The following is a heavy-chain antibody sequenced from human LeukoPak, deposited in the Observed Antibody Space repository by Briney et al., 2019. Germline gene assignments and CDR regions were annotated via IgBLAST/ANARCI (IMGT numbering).Heavy chain of an antibody. J-gene: IGHJ4*02. CDR1: GYSFTSYW. CDR3: ASSRISYYDFWSGYYPY. V-gene: IGHV5-51*01. Sequence: GESLKISCKGSGYSFTSYWIGWVRQMPGKGLEWMGIIYPGDSDTRYSPSFQGPVTISADKSISTAYLQWSSLKASDTAMYYCASSRISYYDFWSGYYPYWGQGTLVTVSS. D-gene: IGHD3-3*01. CDR2: IYPGDSDT.